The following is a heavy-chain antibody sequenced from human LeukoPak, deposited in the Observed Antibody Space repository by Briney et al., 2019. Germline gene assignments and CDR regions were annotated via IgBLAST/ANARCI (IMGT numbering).Heavy chain of an antibody. CDR1: GGSIRSYY. V-gene: IGHV4-59*01. Sequence: PSETLSLTCNVSGGSIRSYYWNWIRQPPGKGLEWIGYIYYSGSTNYNPSLKSRITISVDTSKNHFSLKLSSVTAADTAVYYCARVFHDFWSGYYFDYWGQGTLVTVSS. CDR3: ARVFHDFWSGYYFDY. D-gene: IGHD3-3*01. J-gene: IGHJ4*02. CDR2: IYYSGST.